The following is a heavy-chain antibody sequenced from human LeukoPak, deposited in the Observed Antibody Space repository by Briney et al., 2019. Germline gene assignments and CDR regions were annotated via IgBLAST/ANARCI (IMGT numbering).Heavy chain of an antibody. D-gene: IGHD6-13*01. V-gene: IGHV1-18*01. J-gene: IGHJ4*02. CDR3: SYSSSQYYFDY. CDR1: GYTSTSYG. Sequence: ASVKVSCKASGYTSTSYGISWVRQAPGQGLEWMGWISAYNGNTNYAQKLQGRVTMTTDTSTSTAYMELRSLRSDDTAVYYCSYSSSQYYFDYWGQGTLVTVSS. CDR2: ISAYNGNT.